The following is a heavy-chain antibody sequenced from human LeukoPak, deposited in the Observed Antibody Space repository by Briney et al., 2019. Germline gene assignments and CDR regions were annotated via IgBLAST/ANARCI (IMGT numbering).Heavy chain of an antibody. CDR3: ARDKFGRFLEWLGPFLFDP. CDR1: GFTVSSNY. J-gene: IGHJ5*02. CDR2: IYSGGST. D-gene: IGHD3-3*01. V-gene: IGHV3-53*04. Sequence: GGSLRLSCAASGFTVSSNYMSWVRQAPGKGLEWVSVIYSGGSTYYADSVKGRFTTSRHNSKNTLYLQMNSLRAEDTAVYYCARDKFGRFLEWLGPFLFDPWGQGTLVTVSS.